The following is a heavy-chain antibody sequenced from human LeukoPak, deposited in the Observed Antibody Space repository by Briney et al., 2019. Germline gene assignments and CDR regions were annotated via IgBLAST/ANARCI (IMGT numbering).Heavy chain of an antibody. CDR2: IRSSSSYI. CDR1: GFTFSGYW. Sequence: GGSLRLSCAASGFTFSGYWMHWVRQAPGKGLEWVSSIRSSSSYIYYADSVKGRFTISRDNAKNSLYLQMNSLRAEDTAVYYCARLYHYDSSGYKDYFDYWGQGTLVTVSP. CDR3: ARLYHYDSSGYKDYFDY. D-gene: IGHD3-22*01. V-gene: IGHV3-21*01. J-gene: IGHJ4*02.